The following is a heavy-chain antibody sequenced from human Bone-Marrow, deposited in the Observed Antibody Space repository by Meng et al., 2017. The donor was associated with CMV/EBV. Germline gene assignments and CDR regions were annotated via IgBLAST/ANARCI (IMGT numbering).Heavy chain of an antibody. Sequence: SGYTFTSYGISWVRQAPGQGLEWMGWISAYNGNTNYAQKLQGRVTMTTDTSTSTAYMELRSLRSDDTAVYYCARDQYDSSMDAFDIWGQGTMVTASS. CDR1: GYTFTSYG. CDR3: ARDQYDSSMDAFDI. J-gene: IGHJ3*02. CDR2: ISAYNGNT. D-gene: IGHD3-22*01. V-gene: IGHV1-18*01.